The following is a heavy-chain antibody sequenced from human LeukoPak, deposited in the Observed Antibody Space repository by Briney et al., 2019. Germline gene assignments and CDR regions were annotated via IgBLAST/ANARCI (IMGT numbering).Heavy chain of an antibody. D-gene: IGHD3-22*01. J-gene: IGHJ4*02. CDR2: IGYTGGTT. CDR3: TKPGTSSGYYYPAYFDS. CDR1: GFTFSNYA. V-gene: IGHV3-23*01. Sequence: PGGSLRLSCAASGFTFSNYAMSWFRQAPGQGLEWVSTIGYTGGTTYYTDSVRGRFTTSRDNSDNNLYLQMHSLRAEDTAVYYCTKPGTSSGYYYPAYFDSWGQGTLVTVSS.